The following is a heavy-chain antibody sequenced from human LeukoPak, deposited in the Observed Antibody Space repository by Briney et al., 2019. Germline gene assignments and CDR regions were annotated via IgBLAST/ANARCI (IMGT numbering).Heavy chain of an antibody. D-gene: IGHD5-24*01. Sequence: SVKVSYKASGGTFSSYAISWVRQAPGQGLEWMGGIIPIFGTANYAQKFQGRVTITADESTSTAYMELSSLRSEDTAVYYCARGAHSRDGYNFDYWGQGTLVTVSS. V-gene: IGHV1-69*13. CDR3: ARGAHSRDGYNFDY. J-gene: IGHJ4*02. CDR2: IIPIFGTA. CDR1: GGTFSSYA.